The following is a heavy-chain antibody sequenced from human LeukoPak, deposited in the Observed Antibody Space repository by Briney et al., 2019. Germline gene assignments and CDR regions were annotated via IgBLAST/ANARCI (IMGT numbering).Heavy chain of an antibody. CDR1: GFTFSSYS. CDR2: ISSSSSYI. J-gene: IGHJ4*02. CDR3: ARGGEGFCSSIGCLYYFDY. D-gene: IGHD2-2*01. Sequence: GGSLRLSCAASGFTFSSYSMNWVRQAPGKGLEWVSSISSSSSYIYYADSVKGRFTISRDNAKNSLYLQMNSLRAEDTAVYYCARGGEGFCSSIGCLYYFDYWGQGTLVTVSS. V-gene: IGHV3-21*01.